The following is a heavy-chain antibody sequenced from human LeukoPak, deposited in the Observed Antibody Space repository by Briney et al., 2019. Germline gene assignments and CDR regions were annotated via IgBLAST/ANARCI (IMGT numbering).Heavy chain of an antibody. CDR3: ARDVGEYCSSVSCYASDY. Sequence: ASVKVSCKASGYTFTGYYMHWVRQAPGQGLEWMGWINPNSGGTNYAQKFQGRVTITRDTSISTAYMELSRLRSHDTAIYYCARDVGEYCSSVSCYASDYWGQGTLVTVSS. J-gene: IGHJ4*02. CDR1: GYTFTGYY. V-gene: IGHV1-2*02. CDR2: INPNSGGT. D-gene: IGHD2-2*01.